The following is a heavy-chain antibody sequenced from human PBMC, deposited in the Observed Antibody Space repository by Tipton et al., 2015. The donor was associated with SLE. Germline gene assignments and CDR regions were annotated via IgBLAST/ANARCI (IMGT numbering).Heavy chain of an antibody. CDR1: GGSISSSSYY. V-gene: IGHV4-39*07. CDR3: ARRLWYFDL. J-gene: IGHJ2*01. CDR2: IYYSGST. Sequence: TLSLTCTVSGGSISSSSYYWGWIRQPPGKGLEWIGSIYYSGSTYYNPSLKSRVTISVDTSKNQFSLKLSSVIAADTAVYYCARRLWYFDLWGRGTLVTVSS. D-gene: IGHD6-19*01.